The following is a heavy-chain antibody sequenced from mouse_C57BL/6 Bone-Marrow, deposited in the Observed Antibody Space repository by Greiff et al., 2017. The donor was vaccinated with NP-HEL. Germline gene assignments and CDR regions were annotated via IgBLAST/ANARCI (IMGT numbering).Heavy chain of an antibody. CDR1: GYTFTSYW. J-gene: IGHJ3*01. CDR3: ARERYGSSYAAY. D-gene: IGHD1-1*01. CDR2: IDPSDSYT. V-gene: IGHV1-59*01. Sequence: QVQLQQPGAELVRPGTSVKLSCKASGYTFTSYWMHWVKQRPGQGLEWIGVIDPSDSYTNYNKTLKGKATMHEDNSACTAYMHLISLTSEDSAVYYCARERYGSSYAAYWGQGTLVTVSA.